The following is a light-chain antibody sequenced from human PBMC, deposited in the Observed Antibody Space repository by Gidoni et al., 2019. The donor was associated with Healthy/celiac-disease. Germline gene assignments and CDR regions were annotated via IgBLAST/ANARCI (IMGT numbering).Light chain of an antibody. J-gene: IGKJ4*01. CDR2: GAS. Sequence: ELVLTQSPGTLSLSPGERATLSCRASQSVSSSYLAWYQQKPGQAPRLLIYGASSRATGIPDRFRGSGSGTDFTLTISRLEPEDFAVYYCQQYGSSSLTFGGGTKVEIK. CDR1: QSVSSSY. V-gene: IGKV3-20*01. CDR3: QQYGSSSLT.